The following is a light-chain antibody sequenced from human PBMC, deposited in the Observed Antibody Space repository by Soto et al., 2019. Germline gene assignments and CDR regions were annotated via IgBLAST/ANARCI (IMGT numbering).Light chain of an antibody. CDR1: QNIRSN. CDR3: QQYNNWPPFT. Sequence: DIVMTQSPGTLSVSPGERATLSCRASQNIRSNLAWYQQKPGQAPRLLIYETSIRAPGIPARFSGSGSGTEFTLTISSLQSEDFAVYHCQQYNNWPPFTLGPGTKVDIK. J-gene: IGKJ3*01. V-gene: IGKV3-15*01. CDR2: ETS.